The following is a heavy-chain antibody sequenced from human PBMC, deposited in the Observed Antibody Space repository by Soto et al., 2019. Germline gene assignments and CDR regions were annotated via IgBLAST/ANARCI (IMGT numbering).Heavy chain of an antibody. CDR3: AREGGSYDSGGYLIRGAFDI. V-gene: IGHV4-31*03. CDR1: GDSISRIDYY. Sequence: SETLSLTCSVSGDSISRIDYYWTWIRQHPEKGLEWIGNIYFRGNTYYSPSLESRLTISVDTSKNQFSMKLASLTAADTAVYYCAREGGSYDSGGYLIRGAFDIWGQGTMVT. J-gene: IGHJ3*02. D-gene: IGHD3-22*01. CDR2: IYFRGNT.